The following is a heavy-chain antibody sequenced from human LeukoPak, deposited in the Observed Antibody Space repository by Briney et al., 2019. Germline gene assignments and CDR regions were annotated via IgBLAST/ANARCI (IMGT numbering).Heavy chain of an antibody. V-gene: IGHV3-21*04. CDR1: GFTFSSYE. Sequence: GGSLRLSCAASGFTFSSYEMNWVRQAPGKGLEWVSSISSSSSYIYYADSVKGRFTISRDNSKNSLYLQMNSLRAEDTAVYHCAKVLSGLSPFDSWGQGTLVTVSS. CDR2: ISSSSSYI. J-gene: IGHJ4*02. CDR3: AKVLSGLSPFDS. D-gene: IGHD2/OR15-2a*01.